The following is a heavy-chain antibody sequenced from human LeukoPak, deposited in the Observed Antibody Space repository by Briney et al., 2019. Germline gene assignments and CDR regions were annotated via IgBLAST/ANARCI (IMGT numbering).Heavy chain of an antibody. V-gene: IGHV3-23*01. CDR2: IGTSGANT. CDR1: GFTFNNYG. CDR3: AKKSGDHFHFDF. J-gene: IGHJ4*02. Sequence: GGSLRLSCAASGFTFNNYGMGWVRQTPGKGLEWVATIGTSGANTYHADSVKGRFTISRDNFKSTLYLQMNSLRAEDTAVYHCAKKSGDHFHFDFWGQGTLVTVSS. D-gene: IGHD2-21*01.